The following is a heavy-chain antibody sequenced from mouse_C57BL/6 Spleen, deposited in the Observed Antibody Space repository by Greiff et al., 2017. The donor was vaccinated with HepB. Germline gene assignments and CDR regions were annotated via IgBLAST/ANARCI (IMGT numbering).Heavy chain of an antibody. CDR1: GYTFTSYW. V-gene: IGHV1-69*01. CDR2: IDPSDSYT. Sequence: QVQLPQPGAELVMPGASVKLSCKASGYTFTSYWMHWVKQRPGQGLEWIGEIDPSDSYTNYNQKFKGKSTLTVDKSSSTAYMQLSSLTSEDSAVYYGARGEDDDNIRLAYWGQGTRVTVSA. J-gene: IGHJ3*01. D-gene: IGHD2-4*01. CDR3: ARGEDDDNIRLAY.